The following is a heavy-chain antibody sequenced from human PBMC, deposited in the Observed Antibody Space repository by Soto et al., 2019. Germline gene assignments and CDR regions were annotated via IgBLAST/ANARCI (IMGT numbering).Heavy chain of an antibody. CDR1: GASISTYY. V-gene: IGHV4-59*08. D-gene: IGHD3-16*01. CDR3: ARHDSRGGSYDY. J-gene: IGHJ4*02. CDR2: MYYGGST. Sequence: SETLSLTCTVSGASISTYYWSWIRQPPGKGLEWIAFMYYGGSTSYNPSLKSRVTISADTSKNQFSLELRYVTAADTAVYYCARHDSRGGSYDYWGQGTLVTV.